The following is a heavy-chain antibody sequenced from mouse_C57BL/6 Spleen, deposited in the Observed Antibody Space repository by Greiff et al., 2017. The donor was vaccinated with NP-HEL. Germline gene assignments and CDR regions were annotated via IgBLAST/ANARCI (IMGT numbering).Heavy chain of an antibody. Sequence: EVKVVESGGGLVKPGGSLKLSCAASGFTFSDYGMHWVRQAPEKGLEWVAYISSGSSTIYYADTVKGRFTISRDNAKNNLFLQMTSLRSEDTAMYYCARTTPVARYAMDYWGQGTSVTVSS. V-gene: IGHV5-17*01. D-gene: IGHD1-1*01. CDR3: ARTTPVARYAMDY. CDR2: ISSGSSTI. J-gene: IGHJ4*01. CDR1: GFTFSDYG.